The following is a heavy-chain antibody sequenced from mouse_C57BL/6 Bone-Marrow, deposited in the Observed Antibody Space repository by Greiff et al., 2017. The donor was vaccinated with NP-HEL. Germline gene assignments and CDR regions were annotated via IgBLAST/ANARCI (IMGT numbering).Heavy chain of an antibody. D-gene: IGHD1-1*01. J-gene: IGHJ3*01. CDR1: GYTFTSYG. V-gene: IGHV1-81*01. Sequence: LVESGAELARPGASVKLSCKASGYTFTSYGISWVKQRTGQGLEWIGEIYPRSGNTYYNEKFKGKATLTADKSSSTAYMELRSLTSEDSAVYFCARSYYYGSSSWFAYWGQGTLVTVSA. CDR3: ARSYYYGSSSWFAY. CDR2: IYPRSGNT.